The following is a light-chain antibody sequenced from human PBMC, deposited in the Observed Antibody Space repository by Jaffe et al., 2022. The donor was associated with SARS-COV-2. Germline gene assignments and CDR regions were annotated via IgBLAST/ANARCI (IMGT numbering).Light chain of an antibody. Sequence: QSVLTQPPSASGTPGQRVTISCSGGSSNIEVNHVYWYQHVPGTAPKLLISGNNRRPSGVPDRFSGSKSGTSASLAISGLRSEDETDYYCAAWDNSLSGWLFGGGTKLTVL. J-gene: IGLJ2*01. V-gene: IGLV1-47*01. CDR1: SSNIEVNH. CDR2: GNN. CDR3: AAWDNSLSGWL.